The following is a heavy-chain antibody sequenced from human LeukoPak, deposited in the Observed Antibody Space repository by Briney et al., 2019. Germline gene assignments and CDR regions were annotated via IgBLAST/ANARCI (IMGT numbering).Heavy chain of an antibody. D-gene: IGHD3-9*01. CDR2: ITGGGDYI. Sequence: GGSLRLSCAASGFTFNTFNTNWVRQAPGKGLEWVSSITGGGDYIYYADSVKGRFTTSRDNAKNSLSLQLNSLRVEDTAVYYCARGHYDVLAASYKWTPDYWGQGTLVTVSS. CDR3: ARGHYDVLAASYKWTPDY. J-gene: IGHJ4*02. V-gene: IGHV3-21*01. CDR1: GFTFNTFN.